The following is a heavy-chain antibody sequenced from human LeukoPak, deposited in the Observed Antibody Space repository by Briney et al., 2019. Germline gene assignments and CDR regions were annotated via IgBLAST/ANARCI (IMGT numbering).Heavy chain of an antibody. Sequence: SETLSLTCSVSGGSISSRDYYWGWIRQPPGTGLEWVGSITYSGTTYYKPSLQSRITVSADTSTNQFSLKLTSVTAADTAVYYCVTRYSASVNHDFWGQGLLVTVSS. V-gene: IGHV4-39*01. CDR3: VTRYSASVNHDF. CDR1: GGSISSRDYY. J-gene: IGHJ4*02. CDR2: ITYSGTT. D-gene: IGHD4-11*01.